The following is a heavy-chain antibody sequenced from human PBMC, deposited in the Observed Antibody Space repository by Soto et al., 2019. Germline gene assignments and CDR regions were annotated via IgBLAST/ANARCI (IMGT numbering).Heavy chain of an antibody. Sequence: GGSLRLSCAASGFTFSSYGMHWVRQAPGKGLEWVAVISYDGSNKYYADSVKGRFTISRDNSKNTLYLQMNSLRAEDTAVYYCAKDPGKGVVVAATFDYWGQGTLVTVSS. CDR3: AKDPGKGVVVAATFDY. V-gene: IGHV3-30*18. CDR2: ISYDGSNK. D-gene: IGHD2-15*01. J-gene: IGHJ4*02. CDR1: GFTFSSYG.